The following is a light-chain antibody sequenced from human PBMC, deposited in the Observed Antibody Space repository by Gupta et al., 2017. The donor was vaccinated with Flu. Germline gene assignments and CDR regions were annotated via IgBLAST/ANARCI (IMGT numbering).Light chain of an antibody. V-gene: IGLV2-14*01. J-gene: IGLJ3*02. Sequence: QSALTQPASVSGSPGQSITISCTGTSSDVGGYNYVSWYQHPTGKAPKLMIYEVINRPSGVSNRFSGSKSVNTASLTISGLQDEDEADYYCSSYTSSNSLEFGGGTKLTVL. CDR3: SSYTSSNSLE. CDR2: EVI. CDR1: SSDVGGYNY.